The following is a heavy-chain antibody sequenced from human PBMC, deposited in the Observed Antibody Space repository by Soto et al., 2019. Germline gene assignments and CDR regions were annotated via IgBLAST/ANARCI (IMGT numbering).Heavy chain of an antibody. CDR1: GYSFTSYW. D-gene: IGHD6-6*01. J-gene: IGHJ6*02. Sequence: GESLKISCKGSGYSFTSYWISWVRQMPGKGLEWMGRIDPSDSYTNYSPSFQGHVTISADKSISTAYLQWSSLKASDTAMYYCARPLAARLYYYYGMDVGGQGTTVTSP. CDR3: ARPLAARLYYYYGMDV. V-gene: IGHV5-10-1*01. CDR2: IDPSDSYT.